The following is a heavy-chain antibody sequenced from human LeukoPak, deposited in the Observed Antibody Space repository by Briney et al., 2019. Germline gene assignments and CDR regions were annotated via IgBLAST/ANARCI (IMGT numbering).Heavy chain of an antibody. D-gene: IGHD2-2*01. CDR2: ISGSGGGT. J-gene: IGHJ4*02. CDR1: GFTFRSYA. V-gene: IGHV3-23*01. Sequence: GGSLRLSCAASGFTFRSYAMRWVRQAPGKGLEWVSAISGSGGGTYYADSVKGRFTISRDNSKNTLYLQVNSLRAEDTAVYYCAKDPLIVVVPAAMEYFDYWGQGTLVTVSS. CDR3: AKDPLIVVVPAAMEYFDY.